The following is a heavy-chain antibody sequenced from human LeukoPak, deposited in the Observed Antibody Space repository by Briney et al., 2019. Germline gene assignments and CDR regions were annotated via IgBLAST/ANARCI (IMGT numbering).Heavy chain of an antibody. CDR3: ARGGSGWAN. CDR1: GGSISSTTYY. V-gene: IGHV4-39*02. CDR2: INHSGST. J-gene: IGHJ4*02. Sequence: SETLSLTCIISGGSISSTTYYWSWIRQPPGKGLEWIGDINHSGSTNYNPSLKSRVTISLDTSTNHFSLRLSSVTAADTAVYYCARGGSGWANWGQGTLVTVSS. D-gene: IGHD6-19*01.